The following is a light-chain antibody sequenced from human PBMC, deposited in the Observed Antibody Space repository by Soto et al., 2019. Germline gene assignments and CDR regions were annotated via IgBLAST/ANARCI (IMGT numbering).Light chain of an antibody. Sequence: EIVMTQSTATLSVSPGERATLSCRASQSVSSNLAWYQQKPGQAPRLLIYGASTRATGIPARFSGSGSGTEFTLTISSLQSEDFAVYYCQQYNNWPHPLTFGGGTKVEIK. J-gene: IGKJ4*01. CDR3: QQYNNWPHPLT. CDR2: GAS. V-gene: IGKV3-15*01. CDR1: QSVSSN.